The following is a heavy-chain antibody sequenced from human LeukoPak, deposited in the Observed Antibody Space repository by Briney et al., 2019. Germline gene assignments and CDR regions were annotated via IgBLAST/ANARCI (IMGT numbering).Heavy chain of an antibody. CDR2: IYHSGNT. D-gene: IGHD6-13*01. Sequence: SETLSLTCTVSGGSISSYYWGWIRQPPGKELEWIGYIYHSGNTRCNPSLKSRVTISVDTSKNEFSLRLTSVTAADTAFYYCARDRGAAAGMNWFDPWGQGILVTVSS. CDR3: ARDRGAAAGMNWFDP. J-gene: IGHJ5*02. V-gene: IGHV4-59*01. CDR1: GGSISSYY.